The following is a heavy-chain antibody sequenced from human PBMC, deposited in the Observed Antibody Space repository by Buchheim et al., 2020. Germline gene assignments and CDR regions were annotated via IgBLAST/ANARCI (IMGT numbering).Heavy chain of an antibody. Sequence: EVQLVESGGGLVQPGGSLRLSCAASGFTFSSYWMSWVRQAPGKGLEWVANIKQDGSEKYYVDSVKGRFTLPSDNAKNSLYLQMNSLRAEDTAVYYCARVPNWGSSGPFDYWGQGTL. J-gene: IGHJ4*02. CDR3: ARVPNWGSSGPFDY. CDR2: IKQDGSEK. V-gene: IGHV3-7*01. CDR1: GFTFSSYW. D-gene: IGHD7-27*01.